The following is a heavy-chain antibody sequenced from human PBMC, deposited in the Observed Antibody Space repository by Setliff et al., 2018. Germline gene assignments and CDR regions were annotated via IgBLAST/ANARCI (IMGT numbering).Heavy chain of an antibody. Sequence: NPSETLSLTCTVSGASVTSFDYYWSWIRQPPGKGLEYIGHISHGVSTSYSPSLKSRLSISADTSKNQFSLKLTSVTAADTAVYHCARTHCTTTSCFYFHYWGQGTVVTVSS. CDR3: ARTHCTTTSCFYFHY. J-gene: IGHJ4*02. V-gene: IGHV4-30-4*01. CDR1: GASVTSFDYY. D-gene: IGHD2-2*01. CDR2: ISHGVST.